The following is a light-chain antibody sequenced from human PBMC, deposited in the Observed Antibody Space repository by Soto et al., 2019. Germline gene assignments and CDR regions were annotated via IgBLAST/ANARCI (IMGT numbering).Light chain of an antibody. V-gene: IGLV2-14*03. CDR2: DVS. Sequence: QSVLTQPASVSGSPGQSITISCTGTRSNVGGYNYFSWYQHHPGKAPKLIIFDVSNRPSGVSNPFSGSKSGNTASLTISGLQPEDEADYYCSSYTTSNTRQIVFGTGTKVTVL. CDR1: RSNVGGYNY. J-gene: IGLJ1*01. CDR3: SSYTTSNTRQIV.